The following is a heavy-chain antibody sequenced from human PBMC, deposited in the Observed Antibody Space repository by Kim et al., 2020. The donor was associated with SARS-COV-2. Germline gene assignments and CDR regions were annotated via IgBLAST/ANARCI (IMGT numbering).Heavy chain of an antibody. CDR1: GFTFSSYD. J-gene: IGHJ4*02. Sequence: GGSLRLSCAASGFTFSSYDIHWVRQATGKGLEWVSAIGTAGDTYYPGSVKGRFTISRENAKNSLYLQMNSLRAGDTAVYYCARAPRYCSGGSCFGWYYFDYWGQGTLVTVSS. CDR3: ARAPRYCSGGSCFGWYYFDY. D-gene: IGHD2-15*01. CDR2: IGTAGDT. V-gene: IGHV3-13*04.